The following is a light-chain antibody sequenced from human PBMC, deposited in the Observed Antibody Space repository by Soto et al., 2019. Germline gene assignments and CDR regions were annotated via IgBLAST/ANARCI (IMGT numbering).Light chain of an antibody. V-gene: IGKV3-20*01. CDR1: QTVASNF. CDR2: GAS. CDR3: QQYGTSPPLT. Sequence: VLTQSPGTLSLSPGDRATLSCRASQTVASNFLAWYQHKPGQSPRLLIYGASTRATDIPDRFSGSGSGPDCTLTISRLEPEGSAVDYCQQYGTSPPLTFGGGTKVELK. J-gene: IGKJ4*01.